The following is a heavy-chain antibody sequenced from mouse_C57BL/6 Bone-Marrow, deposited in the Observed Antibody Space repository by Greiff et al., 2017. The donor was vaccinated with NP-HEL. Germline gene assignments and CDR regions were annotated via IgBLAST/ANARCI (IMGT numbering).Heavy chain of an antibody. CDR2: IDPANGNT. V-gene: IGHV14-3*01. Sequence: VQLQQSVAELVRPGASVKLSCTASGFNIKNTYMHWVKQRPEQGLEWIGRIDPANGNTKSAPKFQGKAPITADTSSNTTYLQISSLTSDDTAIYYCARRDDGYMYYFDYWGQGTTLTVSS. D-gene: IGHD2-3*01. CDR1: GFNIKNTY. J-gene: IGHJ2*01. CDR3: ARRDDGYMYYFDY.